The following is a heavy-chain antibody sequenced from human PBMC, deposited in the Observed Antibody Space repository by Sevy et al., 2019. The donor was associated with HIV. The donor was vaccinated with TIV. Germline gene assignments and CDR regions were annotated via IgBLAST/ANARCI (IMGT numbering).Heavy chain of an antibody. D-gene: IGHD3-10*01. J-gene: IGHJ6*03. CDR3: ARGGVWFGELLPEPYYYYYMDV. CDR2: IIPIFGTA. Sequence: ASVKVSCKASGGTFSSYAISWVRQAPGQGLEWMGGIIPIFGTANYAQKFQGRVTITADKSTSTAYMELSSLRSEDTTVYYCARGGVWFGELLPEPYYYYYMDVWGKGTTVTVSS. CDR1: GGTFSSYA. V-gene: IGHV1-69*06.